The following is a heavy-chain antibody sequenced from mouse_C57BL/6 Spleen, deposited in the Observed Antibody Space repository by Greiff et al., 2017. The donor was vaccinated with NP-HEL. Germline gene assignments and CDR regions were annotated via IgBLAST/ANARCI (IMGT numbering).Heavy chain of an antibody. Sequence: VQLQQPGAELVKPGASVKLSCKASGYTFTSYWMHWVKQRPGQGLEWIGMIHPNSGSTNYNEKFKSKATLTVDKSSSTAYMQLSSLTSEDSAVYYCARPGSSPDWYFDVWGTGTTVTVSS. D-gene: IGHD1-1*01. CDR2: IHPNSGST. J-gene: IGHJ1*03. CDR3: ARPGSSPDWYFDV. CDR1: GYTFTSYW. V-gene: IGHV1-64*01.